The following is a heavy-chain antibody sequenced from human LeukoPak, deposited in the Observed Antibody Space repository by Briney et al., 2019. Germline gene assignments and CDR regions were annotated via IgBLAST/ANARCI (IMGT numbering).Heavy chain of an antibody. V-gene: IGHV1-8*01. D-gene: IGHD3-22*01. CDR3: WYYYDSSNAVVNAFDI. CDR1: GYTFTSYD. CDR2: MNPNSGNT. Sequence: GASVKVSCKASGYTFTSYDINWVRQATGQGLEWMGWMNPNSGNTGYAQKFQGRVTMTRNTSISTAYMELSSLRSEDTAVYYCWYYYDSSNAVVNAFDIWGQGTMVTVSS. J-gene: IGHJ3*02.